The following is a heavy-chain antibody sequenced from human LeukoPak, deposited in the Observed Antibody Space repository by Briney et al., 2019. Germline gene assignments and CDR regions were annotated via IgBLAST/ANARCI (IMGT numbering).Heavy chain of an antibody. CDR1: GGSISSYY. J-gene: IGHJ4*02. D-gene: IGHD2-2*01. CDR2: IYTSGST. Sequence: SETLSLTCTVSGGSISSYYWSWIRQPPGKGLEWIGRIYTSGSTNYNPSLKSRVTMSVDTSKNQFSLKLSSVTAADTAVYYCARDRCSSTSCYLGSADIFDYWGQGTLVTVSS. V-gene: IGHV4-4*07. CDR3: ARDRCSSTSCYLGSADIFDY.